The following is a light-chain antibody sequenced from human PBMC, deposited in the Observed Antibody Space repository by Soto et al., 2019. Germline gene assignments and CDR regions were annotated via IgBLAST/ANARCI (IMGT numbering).Light chain of an antibody. CDR2: GAS. J-gene: IGKJ5*01. CDR1: QSVSSSY. CDR3: QQYGSSPPIT. V-gene: IGKV3-20*01. Sequence: EIVLTQSPGTLSLSPGERATLSCRASQSVSSSYLAWYQQKPGQAPRLLIYGASSRATGIPHRFSGSGSATDVTLPISRLEPEDFAVYYCQQYGSSPPITFGQGTRLEIK.